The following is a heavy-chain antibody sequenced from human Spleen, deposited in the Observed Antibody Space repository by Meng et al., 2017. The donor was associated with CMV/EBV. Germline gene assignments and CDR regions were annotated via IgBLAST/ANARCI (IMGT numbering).Heavy chain of an antibody. Sequence: ASVKVSCKASGGTFSSYTISWVRQAPGQGLEWMGWISAYNGNTNYAQKLQGRVTMTTDTSTSTAYMELRSLRSDDTAVYYCARDPLTIFGVVRTMDVWGQGTTVTVSS. CDR2: ISAYNGNT. J-gene: IGHJ6*02. CDR1: GGTFSSYT. V-gene: IGHV1-18*01. D-gene: IGHD3-3*01. CDR3: ARDPLTIFGVVRTMDV.